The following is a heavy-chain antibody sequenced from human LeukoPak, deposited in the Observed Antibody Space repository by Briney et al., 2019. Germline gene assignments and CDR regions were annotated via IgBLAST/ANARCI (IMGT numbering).Heavy chain of an antibody. Sequence: SVKVSCKASVGTFSSYAISWVRPAPGQGLEWMGGIIPIFGTANYAQKFQGRVTITADESTSTAYMELNSLTSEGTAVYYCARGGAGTYYKRDGWFDPWGQGTVVTVSS. V-gene: IGHV1-69*01. J-gene: IGHJ5*02. CDR1: VGTFSSYA. CDR3: ARGGAGTYYKRDGWFDP. D-gene: IGHD3-10*01. CDR2: IIPIFGTA.